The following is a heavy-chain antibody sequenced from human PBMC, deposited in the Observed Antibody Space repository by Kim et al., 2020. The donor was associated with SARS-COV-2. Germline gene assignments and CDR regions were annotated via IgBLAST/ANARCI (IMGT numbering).Heavy chain of an antibody. D-gene: IGHD5-12*01. CDR1: GGSISSGGYY. J-gene: IGHJ5*02. CDR3: ARDGEASGYSGYATYWNWFDP. V-gene: IGHV4-31*03. Sequence: SETLSLTCTVSGGSISSGGYYWSWIRQHPGKGLEWIGYIYYSGSTYYNPSLKSRVTISVDTSKNQFSLKLSSVTAADTAVYYCARDGEASGYSGYATYWNWFDPWGQGTLVTVSS. CDR2: IYYSGST.